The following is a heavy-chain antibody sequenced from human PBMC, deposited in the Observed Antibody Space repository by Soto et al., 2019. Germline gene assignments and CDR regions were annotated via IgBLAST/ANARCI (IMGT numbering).Heavy chain of an antibody. V-gene: IGHV1-3*01. CDR3: AREDGSGRYYRGHLDS. D-gene: IGHD3-10*01. CDR1: GYTFSSYT. Sequence: GASVKVSCKASGYTFSSYTLQWARQAPGQSLEWVGWIRADNGETLYSQKFQGRVTVTKDTSATTTYMELSSLRSGDTSVYYCAREDGSGRYYRGHLDSWGQGTPVTVSS. J-gene: IGHJ4*02. CDR2: IRADNGET.